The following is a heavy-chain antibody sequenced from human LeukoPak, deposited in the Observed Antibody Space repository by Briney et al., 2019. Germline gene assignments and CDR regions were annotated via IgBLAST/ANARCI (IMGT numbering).Heavy chain of an antibody. CDR2: IYYSGTT. V-gene: IGHV4-28*03. CDR3: ARDSGISGRTDY. D-gene: IGHD3-10*01. CDR1: GFIFSSYG. Sequence: LRLSCAASGFIFSSYGMHWIRQHPGKGLEWIGYIYYSGTTYFNPSLKGRVTMSVDTSKNQFSLKLSSVTAADTAVYYCARDSGISGRTDYWGQGTLVTVSS. J-gene: IGHJ4*02.